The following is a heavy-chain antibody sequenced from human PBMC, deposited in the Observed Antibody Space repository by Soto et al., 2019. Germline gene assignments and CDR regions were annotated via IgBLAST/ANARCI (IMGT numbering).Heavy chain of an antibody. J-gene: IGHJ5*02. D-gene: IGHD2-15*01. CDR2: INPSGGST. CDR1: GYTFTSYH. Sequence: ASVKVSCKASGYTFTSYHMHWVRQAPGQGLEWMGIINPSGGSTSYAQKFQGRVTMTRDTSTSTVYMELSSLRSEDTAVYYCARSNAQPPIGYCSGGSCPHVNWFDPWGQGTLVTVSS. CDR3: ARSNAQPPIGYCSGGSCPHVNWFDP. V-gene: IGHV1-46*01.